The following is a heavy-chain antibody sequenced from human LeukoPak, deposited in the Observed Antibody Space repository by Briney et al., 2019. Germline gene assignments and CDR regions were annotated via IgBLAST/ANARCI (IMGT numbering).Heavy chain of an antibody. Sequence: GGSLRLSCAASGFTFSSYAMSWVRQAPGKGLEWVSVISGRGGSTYYADSVKGRFTISRDNSKNTLYLQMNSLRAEDTAVYYCAKEEDIVLMALFDYWGQGTLVTVSS. CDR3: AKEEDIVLMALFDY. V-gene: IGHV3-23*01. CDR2: ISGRGGST. D-gene: IGHD2-8*01. J-gene: IGHJ4*02. CDR1: GFTFSSYA.